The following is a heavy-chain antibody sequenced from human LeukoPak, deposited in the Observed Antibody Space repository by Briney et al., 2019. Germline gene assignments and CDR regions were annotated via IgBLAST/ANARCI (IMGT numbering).Heavy chain of an antibody. J-gene: IGHJ4*02. V-gene: IGHV4-39*07. CDR1: GDSITTSGYY. D-gene: IGHD3-10*01. CDR2: FYYSGST. CDR3: ARVRGGSGSCYNFDY. Sequence: KSSETLSLTCTVSGDSITTSGYYWGWIRQPPGKGLEWIGSFYYSGSTNYNPSLKSRVTISVDTSKNQFSLKLSSVTAADTAVYYCARVRGGSGSCYNFDYWGQGTLVTVSS.